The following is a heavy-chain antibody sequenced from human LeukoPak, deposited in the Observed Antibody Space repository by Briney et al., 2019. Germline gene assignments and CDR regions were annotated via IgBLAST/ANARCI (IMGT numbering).Heavy chain of an antibody. J-gene: IGHJ4*02. CDR2: IYYSGST. V-gene: IGHV4-39*07. D-gene: IGHD3-9*01. CDR1: GGSISSSRYY. Sequence: SETLSLTCTVSGGSISSSRYYWGWIRQPPGKGLEWIGSIYYSGSTYYNPSLKSRVTISVDTSKNQFSLKLSSVTAADTAVYYCARAHGPALRYFDWLSQIYYFDYWGQGTLVTVSS. CDR3: ARAHGPALRYFDWLSQIYYFDY.